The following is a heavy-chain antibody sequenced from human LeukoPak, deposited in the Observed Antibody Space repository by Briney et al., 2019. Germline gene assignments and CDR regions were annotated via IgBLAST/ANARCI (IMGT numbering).Heavy chain of an antibody. V-gene: IGHV4-38-2*02. CDR2: IYYSGST. CDR3: ASLTGYLPDY. D-gene: IGHD3-9*01. Sequence: TSETLSLTCTVSGYSINSGYYWSWIRQPPGKRLEWIGSIYYSGSTYYNPSLKSRVTISVDTSKNQFSLKLSSVTAADTAVYYCASLTGYLPDYWGQGTLVTVSS. J-gene: IGHJ4*02. CDR1: GYSINSGYY.